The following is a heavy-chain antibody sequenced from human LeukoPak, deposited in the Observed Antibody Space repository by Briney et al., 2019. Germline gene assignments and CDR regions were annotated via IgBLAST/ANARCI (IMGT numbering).Heavy chain of an antibody. V-gene: IGHV3-48*01. CDR1: GFTFSSYS. CDR2: ISSSSSTI. CDR3: AREGIWFGELSL. J-gene: IGHJ3*01. D-gene: IGHD3-10*01. Sequence: GGSLRLSCAASGFTFSSYSMNWVRQAPGKGLEWVSYISSSSSTIYYADSVKGRFAISRDNAKNSLYLQMNSLRAEDTAVYYRAREGIWFGELSLWGQGTMVTVSS.